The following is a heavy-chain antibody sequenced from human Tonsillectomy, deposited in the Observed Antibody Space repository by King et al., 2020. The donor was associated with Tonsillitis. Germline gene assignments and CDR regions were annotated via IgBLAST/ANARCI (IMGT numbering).Heavy chain of an antibody. J-gene: IGHJ6*02. CDR1: GDSVYSRSYY. CDR3: ASTPKTATGNFYSYSGLDV. D-gene: IGHD1-1*01. CDR2: VLYSGSA. Sequence: QLQESGPGLVKPSETLSLNCSVSGDSVYSRSYYWGWVRQPPGQGLEWIGSVLYSGSANYHPSLKSRVTISLDTSRNQFSLSLLSVTAAATSVYYCASTPKTATGNFYSYSGLDVWGQGTTVTVSS. V-gene: IGHV4-39*01.